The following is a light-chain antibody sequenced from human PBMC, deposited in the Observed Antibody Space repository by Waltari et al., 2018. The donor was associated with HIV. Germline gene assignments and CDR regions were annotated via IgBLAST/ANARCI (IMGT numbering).Light chain of an antibody. CDR2: DAS. V-gene: IGKV3-15*01. Sequence: EIVMPQSPATLSVSPGERATLSCRASQSVRSNLAWYQQKPGQAPRLLIYDASTRATGLPARFSGSESGTEFTLTISSLQSEDFAIYYCQQYNNWWSFGQGTKVEIK. J-gene: IGKJ1*01. CDR3: QQYNNWWS. CDR1: QSVRSN.